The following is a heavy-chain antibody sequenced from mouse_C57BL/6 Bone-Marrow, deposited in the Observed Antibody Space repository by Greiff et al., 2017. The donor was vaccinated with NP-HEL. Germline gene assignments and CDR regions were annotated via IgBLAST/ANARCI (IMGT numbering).Heavy chain of an antibody. J-gene: IGHJ2*01. CDR3: ARGLLRYFDY. D-gene: IGHD1-1*01. V-gene: IGHV1-80*01. CDR2: IYPGDGDT. Sequence: VQLVESGAELVKPGASVKISCKASGYAFSSYWMNWVKQRPGKGLEWIGQIYPGDGDTNYNGKFKGKATLTADKSSSTAYMQLSSLTSEDSAVYFCARGLLRYFDYWGQGTTLTVSS. CDR1: GYAFSSYW.